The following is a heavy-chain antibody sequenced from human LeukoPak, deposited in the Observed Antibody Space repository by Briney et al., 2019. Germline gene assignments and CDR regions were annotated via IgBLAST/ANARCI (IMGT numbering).Heavy chain of an antibody. CDR2: INPNSGGT. CDR1: GYTFTGYY. D-gene: IGHD6-19*01. J-gene: IGHJ6*02. V-gene: IGHV1-2*04. Sequence: GASVKVSCKASGYTFTGYYMHWVRQAPGQGLEWMGWINPNSGGTNYAQKFQGWVTMTRDTSISTAYMELSRLRSDDTAVYYCAREGIAVAGTYNYYYYGMDVWGQGTTVTVSS. CDR3: AREGIAVAGTYNYYYYGMDV.